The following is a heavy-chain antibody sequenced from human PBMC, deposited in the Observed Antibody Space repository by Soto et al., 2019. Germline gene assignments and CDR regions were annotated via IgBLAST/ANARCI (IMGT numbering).Heavy chain of an antibody. V-gene: IGHV4-31*03. D-gene: IGHD2-15*01. Sequence: QVQLQESGPGLVKPSQTLSLTCTVSGGSINTGGYYWGWIRHLPGEGLEWIGHIFYTGTAYYNPSLRSRVTVSIDTSANQFSLHMYAVTAADTAMYYCARRLDDTPETFFNWFDPWGQGILVPVSS. CDR2: IFYTGTA. CDR1: GGSINTGGYY. J-gene: IGHJ5*02. CDR3: ARRLDDTPETFFNWFDP.